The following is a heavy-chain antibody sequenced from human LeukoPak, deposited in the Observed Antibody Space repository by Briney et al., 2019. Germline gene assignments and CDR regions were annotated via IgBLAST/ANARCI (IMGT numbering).Heavy chain of an antibody. Sequence: SETLSLTCTVSGYSINSGYFWGWVRQPPGKGPEWIGSIFHTGDVYYNPSLRSRVTLSIDTSRNQVSLKVTSVTAADTALYYCARVGASTSIDSWGQGILVTVSS. J-gene: IGHJ4*02. D-gene: IGHD1-26*01. CDR2: IFHTGDV. CDR1: GYSINSGYF. CDR3: ARVGASTSIDS. V-gene: IGHV4-38-2*02.